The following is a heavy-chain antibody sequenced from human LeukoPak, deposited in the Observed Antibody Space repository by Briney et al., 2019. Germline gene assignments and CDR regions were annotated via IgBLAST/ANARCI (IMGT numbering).Heavy chain of an antibody. V-gene: IGHV1-18*01. CDR2: ISAYNGNT. CDR1: GYTFTSYG. J-gene: IGHJ4*02. D-gene: IGHD2-21*02. Sequence: ASVKVSCKPSGYTFTSYGISWVRQAPGQGLEWMGWISAYNGNTNYAQKLQGRVTITRDTSASTAYMDLSSLRSEDTAVYYCARNTETAIPLPYYFDYWGQGTLVTVSS. CDR3: ARNTETAIPLPYYFDY.